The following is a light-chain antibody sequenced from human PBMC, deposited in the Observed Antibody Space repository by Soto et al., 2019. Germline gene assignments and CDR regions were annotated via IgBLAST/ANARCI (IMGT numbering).Light chain of an antibody. CDR3: QQYDNWPWT. J-gene: IGKJ1*01. Sequence: ETVMTQSPGTLSVSPGERATLSCGASQSVSGNLAWYQLKPGQAPRLLIYGVSKRATAIPARFSGSGSGTEFTLTISSLQSEDFAVYYCQQYDNWPWTFGQGTKVDIK. CDR1: QSVSGN. CDR2: GVS. V-gene: IGKV3-15*01.